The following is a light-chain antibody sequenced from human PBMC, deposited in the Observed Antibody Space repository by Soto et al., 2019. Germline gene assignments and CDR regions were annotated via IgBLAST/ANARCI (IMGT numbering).Light chain of an antibody. CDR2: AAS. CDR3: QQSYNNPLT. CDR1: QSISTY. J-gene: IGKJ4*01. Sequence: DIQMTQSPSALSASVGDRVTITCRASQSISTYLNWYQQKPGKAPKLLIYAASSLQSGVPSTFSGSGSGTDFTLTISSLQPEDCATYFCQQSYNNPLTFGGGTKVEIK. V-gene: IGKV1-39*01.